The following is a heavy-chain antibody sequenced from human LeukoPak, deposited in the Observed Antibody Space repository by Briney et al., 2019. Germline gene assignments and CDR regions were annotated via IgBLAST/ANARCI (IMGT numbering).Heavy chain of an antibody. V-gene: IGHV3-53*01. D-gene: IGHD6-13*01. Sequence: GGSLRLSCAASGFTVSSNYMSWARQAPGKGLEWVSVIYSGGSTYYADSVKGRFTISRDNSKNTLYLQMNSLRAEDTAVYYCAIRGIAAAGKGEYFDYWGQGTLVTVSS. J-gene: IGHJ4*02. CDR3: AIRGIAAAGKGEYFDY. CDR2: IYSGGST. CDR1: GFTVSSNY.